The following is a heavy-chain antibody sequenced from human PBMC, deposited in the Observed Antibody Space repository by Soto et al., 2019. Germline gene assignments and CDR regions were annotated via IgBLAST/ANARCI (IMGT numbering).Heavy chain of an antibody. V-gene: IGHV4-59*01. D-gene: IGHD2-15*01. CDR1: GGSMTTYY. CDR3: ARSYCREGVSCNWFDP. CDR2: INYSGNT. Sequence: QVQLQESCPGLVKPSETLSLTCTVSGGSMTTYYWGWIRQPPGKVLEWIGYINYSGNTKYNSSLNSRVTMSVDTSKNQLSLKLTSVTAADTAVYYCARSYCREGVSCNWFDPWGQGTLVTFSS. J-gene: IGHJ5*02.